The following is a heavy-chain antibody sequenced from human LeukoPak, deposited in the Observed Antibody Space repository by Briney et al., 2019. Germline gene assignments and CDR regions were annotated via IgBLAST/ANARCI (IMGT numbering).Heavy chain of an antibody. D-gene: IGHD5-12*01. J-gene: IGHJ4*02. V-gene: IGHV3-23*01. CDR3: AKADHVATTTPDY. CDR2: ISGSGGST. Sequence: GGSLRLSCAVSGFTLSSYAMGWVRQAPGKGLEWVSAISGSGGSTYYSDSVKGRFTISRDNSKNTLYLQMNSLRAEDTTVYYCAKADHVATTTPDYWGQGTLVTVSS. CDR1: GFTLSSYA.